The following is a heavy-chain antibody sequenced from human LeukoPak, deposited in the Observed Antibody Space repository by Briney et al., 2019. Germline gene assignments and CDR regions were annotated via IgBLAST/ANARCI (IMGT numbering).Heavy chain of an antibody. V-gene: IGHV4-39*07. Sequence: PSETLSLTCTVSGGSISSYYWGWIRQPPGKGLEWIGSIYHSGSTYYNPSLKSRVTISVDTSKNQFSLKLSSVTAADTAVYYCARSPYYYDSSGYFYAFDIWGQGTMVTVSS. CDR1: GGSISSYY. CDR3: ARSPYYYDSSGYFYAFDI. D-gene: IGHD3-22*01. J-gene: IGHJ3*02. CDR2: IYHSGST.